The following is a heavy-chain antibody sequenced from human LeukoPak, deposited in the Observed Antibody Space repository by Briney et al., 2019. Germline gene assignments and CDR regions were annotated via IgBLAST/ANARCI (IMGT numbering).Heavy chain of an antibody. D-gene: IGHD1-26*01. CDR1: GFTFSSYA. CDR2: ISGSGGSI. CDR3: AKVSGSYYSFDY. J-gene: IGHJ4*02. V-gene: IGHV3-23*01. Sequence: PGGSLRLSCAASGFTFSSYAMSWVRQAPGKGLEWVSAISGSGGSIYYADSVKGRFTISRDNSENTLYLQMNSLRAEDTAVYYCAKVSGSYYSFDYWGQGTLVTVSS.